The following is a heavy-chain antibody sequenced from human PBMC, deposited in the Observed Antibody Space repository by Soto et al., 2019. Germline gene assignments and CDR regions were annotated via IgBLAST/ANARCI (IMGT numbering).Heavy chain of an antibody. J-gene: IGHJ4*02. CDR2: IDPSDSDT. V-gene: IGHV5-51*01. CDR1: GYRFTSSW. CDR3: ARARGRGYSGHDWNAHDY. D-gene: IGHD5-12*01. Sequence: PGESLKISCKGFGYRFTSSWIGWVRQMPGKGLGWMGIIDPSDSDTRYSPSFQGQVTISVDKSISTAYLQWSSLKASDTATYYCARARGRGYSGHDWNAHDYWGQGTLVTVSS.